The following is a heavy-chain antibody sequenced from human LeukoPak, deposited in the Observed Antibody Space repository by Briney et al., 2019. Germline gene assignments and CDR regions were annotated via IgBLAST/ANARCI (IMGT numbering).Heavy chain of an antibody. D-gene: IGHD3-22*01. Sequence: PSETLSLTRTVSGGSISSYYWSWIRQPPGKGLEWIGYIYYSGSTNYNPSLKSRVTISVDTSKNQFSLKLSSVTAADTAVYYCARGGGDDYYDSSGYPMSFDYWGQGTLVTVSS. J-gene: IGHJ4*02. CDR2: IYYSGST. CDR1: GGSISSYY. V-gene: IGHV4-59*01. CDR3: ARGGGDDYYDSSGYPMSFDY.